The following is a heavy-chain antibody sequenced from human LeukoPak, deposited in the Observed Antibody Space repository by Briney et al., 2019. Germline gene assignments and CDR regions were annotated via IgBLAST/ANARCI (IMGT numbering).Heavy chain of an antibody. CDR3: ARASGSSPDYYYGMDV. Sequence: SETLSLTCTVSGGSISSYYWSWIRQPPGKGLEWIGYIYYSGSTNYNPSLRSRVTTSVDTSKNQFSLKLSSVTAADTAVYYCARASGSSPDYYYGMDVWGQGTTVTVSS. J-gene: IGHJ6*02. CDR2: IYYSGST. CDR1: GGSISSYY. V-gene: IGHV4-59*01. D-gene: IGHD3-10*01.